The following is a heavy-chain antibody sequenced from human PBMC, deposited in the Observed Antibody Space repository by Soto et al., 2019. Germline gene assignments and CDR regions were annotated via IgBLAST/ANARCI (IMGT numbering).Heavy chain of an antibody. V-gene: IGHV2-5*02. J-gene: IGHJ4*02. D-gene: IGHD2-15*01. Sequence: SGPTPVNPTQTLTLTCTFSAFSLSTGGVGVGWIRQPPGKALEWLALIYWDDDKRYSPSLKSRLTITKDTSKNQVVLTMTNMDPVDTATYYCAHRPSYCSGGSCYSGFDYWGQGTLVTVSS. CDR2: IYWDDDK. CDR1: AFSLSTGGVG. CDR3: AHRPSYCSGGSCYSGFDY.